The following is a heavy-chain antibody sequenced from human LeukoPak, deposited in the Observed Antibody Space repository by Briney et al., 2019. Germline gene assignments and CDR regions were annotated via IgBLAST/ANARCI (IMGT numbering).Heavy chain of an antibody. V-gene: IGHV4-59*01. CDR1: GGSISSYY. CDR3: ARGGPNYYDSSGVAY. CDR2: IYYSGST. D-gene: IGHD3-22*01. Sequence: NPSETLSLTCTVSGGSISSYYWSWIRQPPGKGLEWIGYIYYSGSTNYNPSLKSRVTISVDTSKNQFSLKLSSVTAADTAVYYCARGGPNYYDSSGVAYWGQGTLVTVSS. J-gene: IGHJ4*02.